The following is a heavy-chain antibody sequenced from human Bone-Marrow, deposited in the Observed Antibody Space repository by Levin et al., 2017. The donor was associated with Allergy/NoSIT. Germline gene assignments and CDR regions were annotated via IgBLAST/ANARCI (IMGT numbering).Heavy chain of an antibody. V-gene: IGHV5-51*01. Sequence: GESLKISCKGSGYSFTGSWIGWVRQMPGKGLELIGIIYPGDSDTRYRPSFQGQVTISADKSTSTAYLQWSSLKASDTAMYFCARKGFCSGGNCYGFDYWGQGTLVTVSS. J-gene: IGHJ4*02. CDR2: IYPGDSDT. D-gene: IGHD2-15*01. CDR1: GYSFTGSW. CDR3: ARKGFCSGGNCYGFDY.